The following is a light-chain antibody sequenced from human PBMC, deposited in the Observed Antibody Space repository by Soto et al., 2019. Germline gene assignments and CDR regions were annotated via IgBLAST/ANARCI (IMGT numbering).Light chain of an antibody. CDR3: QPYNTYST. J-gene: IGKJ1*01. V-gene: IGKV1-5*03. CDR2: KAS. CDR1: QSISSW. Sequence: MTHSPSARPASVGDRVIIPCRASQSISSWLAWYQQKPGKAPNLLIYKASSLESGVPSRFSGSGSGTEFTLTISILPPDDFATYYSQPYNTYSTFGQGTKVDI.